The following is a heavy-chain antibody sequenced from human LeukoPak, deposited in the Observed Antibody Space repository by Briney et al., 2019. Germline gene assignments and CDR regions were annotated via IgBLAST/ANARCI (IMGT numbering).Heavy chain of an antibody. V-gene: IGHV3-30-3*01. D-gene: IGHD5-24*01. CDR2: ISYNGVNK. CDR1: GFTFSDYA. CDR3: ARAKDGTNILDY. J-gene: IGHJ4*02. Sequence: GGSLRLSCAASGFTFSDYAMHWVRQAPGKGLEWVTLISYNGVNKYYADSVKGRFTISRDNSKNTLYLQMGSLRAEDTAVYYCARAKDGTNILDYWGQGTLVTVSS.